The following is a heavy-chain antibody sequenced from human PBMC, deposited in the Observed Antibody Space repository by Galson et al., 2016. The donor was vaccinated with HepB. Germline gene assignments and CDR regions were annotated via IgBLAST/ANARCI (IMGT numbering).Heavy chain of an antibody. CDR2: IYYSGHT. V-gene: IGHV4-39*02. D-gene: IGHD6-19*01. J-gene: IGHJ5*02. Sequence: SETLSLTCAVSGGSISSSNYYWGWIRQPPGKGLEWFGSIYYSGHTYYNPSLESRVTISVDTSKNQFSLRLNSVTAADTAVYYCARDLRAPGQWPGRWFDPWGQGTLVTVSS. CDR3: ARDLRAPGQWPGRWFDP. CDR1: GGSISSSNYY.